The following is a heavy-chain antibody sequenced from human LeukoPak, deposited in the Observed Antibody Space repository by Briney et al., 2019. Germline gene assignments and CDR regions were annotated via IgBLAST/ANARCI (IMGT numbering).Heavy chain of an antibody. J-gene: IGHJ6*03. CDR1: GGSISSGSYY. CDR2: IYTSGST. D-gene: IGHD2-2*02. CDR3: ARGPPAAILGYYYMDV. V-gene: IGHV4-61*02. Sequence: SETLSLTCTVSGGSISSGSYYWSWIRQPAGKGLGWIGRIYTSGSTNYNPSLKSRVTISVDTSKNQFSLKLSSVTAADTAVYYCARGPPAAILGYYYMDVWGKGTTVTVSS.